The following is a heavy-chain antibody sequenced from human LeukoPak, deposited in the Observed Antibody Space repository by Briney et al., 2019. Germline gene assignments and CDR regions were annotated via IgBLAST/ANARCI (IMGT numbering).Heavy chain of an antibody. J-gene: IGHJ4*02. V-gene: IGHV3-30-3*01. CDR2: ISYDGSNK. CDR1: GFTFSSYA. Sequence: GGSLRLSCAASGFTFSSYAMHWVRQAPGKGLEWVAVISYDGSNKYYADSVKGRFTISRDNSKNTLYLQMNSLRAEDTAVYYCDAYWMYSGSYWGVPPGYWGQGTLVTVSS. D-gene: IGHD1-26*01. CDR3: DAYWMYSGSYWGVPPGY.